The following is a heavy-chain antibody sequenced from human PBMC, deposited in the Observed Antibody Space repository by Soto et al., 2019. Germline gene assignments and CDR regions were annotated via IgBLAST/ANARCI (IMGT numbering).Heavy chain of an antibody. CDR3: AEGDCFDP. Sequence: QVQLVESGGGVVQPGRSLRLSCAAHRFTFSNCGKHRVRQAPGKGLEWVAVISYDGSNKYYADSVKGRFSISRDNSKNTLYLQMNSLRAKDTAVYYCAEGDCFDPWGQGTLVTVSS. J-gene: IGHJ5*02. CDR2: ISYDGSNK. V-gene: IGHV3-30*18. CDR1: RFTFSNCG.